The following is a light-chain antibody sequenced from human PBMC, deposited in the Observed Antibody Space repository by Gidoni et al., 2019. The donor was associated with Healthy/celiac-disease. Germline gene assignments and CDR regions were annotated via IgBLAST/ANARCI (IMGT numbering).Light chain of an antibody. J-gene: IGKJ5*01. CDR1: QSVSSY. CDR3: QQRSNWPSIT. V-gene: IGKV3-11*01. CDR2: DAS. Sequence: EIVLTQSPATLSLSPGERATLSWRASQSVSSYLAWYQQKPGQAPRLLIYDASNRATGIPARFSGSGSGTDFTRTISSLEPEDFAVYYCQQRSNWPSITFGQGTRLEIK.